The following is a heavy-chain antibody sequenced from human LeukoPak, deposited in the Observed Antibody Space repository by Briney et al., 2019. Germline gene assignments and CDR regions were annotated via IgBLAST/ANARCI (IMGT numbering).Heavy chain of an antibody. D-gene: IGHD6-25*01. CDR3: AREHSSSGWGYFDY. CDR1: GFTFSSYE. V-gene: IGHV3-48*03. J-gene: IGHJ4*02. CDR2: ITNRGSGSTI. Sequence: GGSLRLSCAASGFTFSSYEMNWVRQAPGKGLEWVSYITNRGSGSTIYYAGSVKGRFTVSRDDAKDSLYLQMNSLRVEDTAVYYCAREHSSSGWGYFDYWSQGALVTVSS.